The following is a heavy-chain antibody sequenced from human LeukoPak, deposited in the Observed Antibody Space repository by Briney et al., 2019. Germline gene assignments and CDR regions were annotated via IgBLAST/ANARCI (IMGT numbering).Heavy chain of an antibody. Sequence: GGSLRLSCAASGFTFTNYGMSWVRQAPGKGLEWLSGISGSSGSAYYADSVKGRFTISRDNSKNTLFLQMNSLRAEDTAVYYCVNRGTWGQGTMVTVSS. CDR3: VNRGT. CDR2: ISGSSGSA. V-gene: IGHV3-23*01. J-gene: IGHJ5*02. CDR1: GFTFTNYG.